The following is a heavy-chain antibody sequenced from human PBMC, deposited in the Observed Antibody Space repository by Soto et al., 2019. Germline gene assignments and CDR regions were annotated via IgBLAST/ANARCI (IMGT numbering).Heavy chain of an antibody. CDR2: INHTGGA. Sequence: QVQLQQWGAGLVKPSETLSLTCAVSGGSFNGYYWNWIRQPPGRGLEWIGEINHTGGANYNPSLKSRLTISRETSKNHCYLRLTSVTAADTAVYYCARYPAYCSDGKNCPPGPWGQGTLVTVSS. CDR1: GGSFNGYY. D-gene: IGHD2-15*01. CDR3: ARYPAYCSDGKNCPPGP. V-gene: IGHV4-34*02. J-gene: IGHJ5*02.